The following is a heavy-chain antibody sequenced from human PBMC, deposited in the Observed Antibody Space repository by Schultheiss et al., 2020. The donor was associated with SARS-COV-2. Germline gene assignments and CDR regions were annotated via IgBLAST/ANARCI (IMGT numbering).Heavy chain of an antibody. V-gene: IGHV3-23*01. CDR1: GFTFSSYA. Sequence: GGSLRLSCAASGFTFSSYAMSWVRQAPGKGLEWVSAISGSGGSTYYADSVKGRFTISRDNSKNTLYLQMNSLRAEDTAVYYCARGMAGGEYFQHWGQGTLVTVSS. CDR2: ISGSGGST. J-gene: IGHJ1*01. CDR3: ARGMAGGEYFQH. D-gene: IGHD5-24*01.